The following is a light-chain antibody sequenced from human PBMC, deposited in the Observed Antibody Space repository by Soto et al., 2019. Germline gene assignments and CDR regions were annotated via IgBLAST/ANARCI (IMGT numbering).Light chain of an antibody. Sequence: QTVVTQPPSASGTPGQRVTISCSGGNSDIANNYVYWYQQLPGTAPKLLIYRDSQRPSGVPDRFSGSKSGTSASLAISGLRAEDEADYYCAAWDNSLSGCVKFGGGTKLTVL. CDR3: AAWDNSLSGCVK. V-gene: IGLV1-47*01. CDR1: NSDIANNY. J-gene: IGLJ2*01. CDR2: RDS.